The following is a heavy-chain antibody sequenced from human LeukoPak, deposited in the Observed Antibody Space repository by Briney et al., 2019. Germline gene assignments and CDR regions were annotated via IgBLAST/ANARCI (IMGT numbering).Heavy chain of an antibody. V-gene: IGHV3-7*01. CDR2: IKQDGSEK. Sequence: GGSLRLSCAAYGFTFSSYWMSWVRQAPGKGLEWVANIKQDGSEKYYVDSVKGRFTISRDNAKNSLYLQMNSLRAEDTAVYYCARDPQDYDYVWGSYVRWGQGTLVTVSS. J-gene: IGHJ4*02. CDR3: ARDPQDYDYVWGSYVR. CDR1: GFTFSSYW. D-gene: IGHD3-16*01.